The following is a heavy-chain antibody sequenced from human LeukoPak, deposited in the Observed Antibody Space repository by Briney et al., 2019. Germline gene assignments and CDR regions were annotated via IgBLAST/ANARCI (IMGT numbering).Heavy chain of an antibody. CDR2: IRYDGSNK. V-gene: IGHV3-30*02. D-gene: IGHD2-2*01. Sequence: SGGSLRLSCAASGFTFSSYGMHWVRQAPGKGLEWVAFIRYDGSNKYYADSVKGRFTISRDNSKNTLYLQMNSLRAEDTAVYYCAKEGRIVVVPAASPYYYYYMDVWGKGTTVTISS. CDR3: AKEGRIVVVPAASPYYYYYMDV. J-gene: IGHJ6*03. CDR1: GFTFSSYG.